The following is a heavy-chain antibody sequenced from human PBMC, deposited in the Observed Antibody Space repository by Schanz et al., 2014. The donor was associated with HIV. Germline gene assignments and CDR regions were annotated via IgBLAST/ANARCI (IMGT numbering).Heavy chain of an antibody. CDR3: AKPEYDSSGNSQTHFDY. V-gene: IGHV3-23*01. Sequence: EVQLLESGGGLVQPGGSLRLSCEASGVAFNNYAMTWVRQAPGKGLEWVSSISESGGRSYYADSVNGRFTISRDNSKNTLYLQMTTLRTEDTAIYYCAKPEYDSSGNSQTHFDYWGQGTLVSVSS. D-gene: IGHD3-22*01. CDR1: GVAFNNYA. CDR2: ISESGGRS. J-gene: IGHJ4*02.